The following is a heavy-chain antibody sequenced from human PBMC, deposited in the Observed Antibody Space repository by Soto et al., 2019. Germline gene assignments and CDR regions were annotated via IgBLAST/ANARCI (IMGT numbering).Heavy chain of an antibody. J-gene: IGHJ4*02. CDR1: GGSFSGYY. V-gene: IGHV4-34*01. CDR3: ARGVSGYDILTGYYLDY. D-gene: IGHD3-9*01. Sequence: PSETLSLTCAVYGGSFSGYYWSWIRQPPGKGLEWIGEINHSGSTNYNPSLKSRVTISVDTSKNQFSLKLSSVTAADTAVYYCARGVSGYDILTGYYLDYWGQGTLVTVSS. CDR2: INHSGST.